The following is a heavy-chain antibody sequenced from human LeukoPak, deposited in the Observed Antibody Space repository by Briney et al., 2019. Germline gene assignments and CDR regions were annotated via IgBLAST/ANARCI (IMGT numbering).Heavy chain of an antibody. CDR1: GYTFTRYY. Sequence: ASVKVSCTASGYTFTRYYLHWVRQAPGQGLEWMGWINPNNGNTNYAQNFQGRVTMTRDPSISTSYMELSRLTSDDTAVYYCARDQSSGSLANFDSWGQGTLVTVST. D-gene: IGHD6-19*01. J-gene: IGHJ4*02. V-gene: IGHV1-2*02. CDR2: INPNNGNT. CDR3: ARDQSSGSLANFDS.